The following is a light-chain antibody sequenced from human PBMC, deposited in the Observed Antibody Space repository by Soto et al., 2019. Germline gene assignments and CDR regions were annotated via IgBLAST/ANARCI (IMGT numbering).Light chain of an antibody. CDR2: EVS. J-gene: IGLJ1*01. Sequence: QSALTQPASVSGSPGQSITISCTGTNSDVGDYNYVSWYQQHPGKAPKLMIYEVSNRPSGVSNRFSGSKSGNTASLTISGLQADDEGDYYCSSKTSSSSPFVFGTGTKLTVL. V-gene: IGLV2-14*01. CDR1: NSDVGDYNY. CDR3: SSKTSSSSPFV.